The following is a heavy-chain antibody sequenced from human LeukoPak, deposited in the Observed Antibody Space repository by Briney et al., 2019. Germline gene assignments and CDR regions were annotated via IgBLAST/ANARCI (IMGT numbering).Heavy chain of an antibody. Sequence: ASVKVSCKASGYTFSTYPMNWVRQATGQGLEWMGWMNPNSGNTGYAQKFQGRVTMTRNTSISTAYMELSSLRSEDTAVYYCARGATLYDFWSGYQNFDYWGQGTLVTVSS. D-gene: IGHD3-3*01. J-gene: IGHJ4*02. CDR2: MNPNSGNT. V-gene: IGHV1-8*02. CDR3: ARGATLYDFWSGYQNFDY. CDR1: GYTFSTYP.